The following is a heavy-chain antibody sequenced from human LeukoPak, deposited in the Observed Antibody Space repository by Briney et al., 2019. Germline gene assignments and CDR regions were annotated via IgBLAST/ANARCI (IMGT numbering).Heavy chain of an antibody. J-gene: IGHJ4*02. Sequence: SETLSLTCTVSGYSISSGYYWGWIRQPPGKGLEWIGNIYHSGSTYYNPSLKSRVTISVDTSKNQFSLKLSSVTAADTAVYYCARDSNYDFWSGLYYFDYWGQGTLVTVSS. CDR1: GYSISSGYY. CDR2: IYHSGST. CDR3: ARDSNYDFWSGLYYFDY. D-gene: IGHD3-3*01. V-gene: IGHV4-38-2*02.